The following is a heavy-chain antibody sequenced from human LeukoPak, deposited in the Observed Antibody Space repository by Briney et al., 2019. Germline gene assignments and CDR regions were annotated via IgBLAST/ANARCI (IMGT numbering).Heavy chain of an antibody. D-gene: IGHD2-15*01. Sequence: VSVKVSCKASGYTFTGYYMHWVRQAPGQGLEWMGRINPNSGGTNYAQKFQGRVTMTRDTSISTAYMELSRLRSDDTAVYYCARGRLLYCSGGSCYAGWFDPWGQGTLVTVSS. CDR2: INPNSGGT. CDR1: GYTFTGYY. V-gene: IGHV1-2*06. CDR3: ARGRLLYCSGGSCYAGWFDP. J-gene: IGHJ5*02.